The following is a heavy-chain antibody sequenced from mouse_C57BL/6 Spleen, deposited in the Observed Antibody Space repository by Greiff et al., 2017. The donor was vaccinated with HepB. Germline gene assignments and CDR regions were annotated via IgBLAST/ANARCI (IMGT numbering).Heavy chain of an antibody. J-gene: IGHJ3*01. CDR1: GYTFTSYG. V-gene: IGHV1-81*01. Sequence: VQLQQSGAELARPGASVKLSCKASGYTFTSYGISWVKQRTGQGLEWIGEIYPRSGNTYYNEKFKGKATLTADKSSSTAYMELRSLTSEDSAVYFCARYPDYYGSSSFAYWGQGTLVTVSA. CDR2: IYPRSGNT. D-gene: IGHD1-1*01. CDR3: ARYPDYYGSSSFAY.